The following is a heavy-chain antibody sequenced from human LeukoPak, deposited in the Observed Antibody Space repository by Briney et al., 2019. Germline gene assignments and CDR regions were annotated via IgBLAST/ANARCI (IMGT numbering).Heavy chain of an antibody. CDR1: GFKFNIFA. CDR2: ISDYGDTT. CDR3: AKDRGPFVAIDHNWFDP. V-gene: IGHV3-23*01. D-gene: IGHD3-3*02. J-gene: IGHJ5*02. Sequence: PGGSLRLSCAASGFKFNIFAMSWVRQAPGKGLEWVSSISDYGDTTYYADSVKGRFTLSRDNSKGTLDLQMFSLRAEDTAVYYCAKDRGPFVAIDHNWFDPWGQGTLVTVSS.